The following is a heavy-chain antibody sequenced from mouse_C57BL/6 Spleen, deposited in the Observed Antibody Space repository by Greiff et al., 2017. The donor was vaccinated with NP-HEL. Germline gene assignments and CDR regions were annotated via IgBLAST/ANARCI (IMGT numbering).Heavy chain of an antibody. D-gene: IGHD1-1*01. CDR3: ARWNYGSSSLYAMDY. Sequence: QVQLQQPGAELVKPGASVKLSCKASGYTFTSYWMQWVKQRPGQGLEWIGEIDPSDSYTNYNQKFKGKATLTVDTSSSTAYMQLSSLTSEDSAVYYCARWNYGSSSLYAMDYWGQGTSVTVSS. CDR2: IDPSDSYT. CDR1: GYTFTSYW. J-gene: IGHJ4*01. V-gene: IGHV1-50*01.